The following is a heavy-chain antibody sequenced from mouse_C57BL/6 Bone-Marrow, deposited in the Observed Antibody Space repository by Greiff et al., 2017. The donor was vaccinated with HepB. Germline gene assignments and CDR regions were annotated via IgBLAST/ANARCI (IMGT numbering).Heavy chain of an antibody. V-gene: IGHV5-6*02. Sequence: EVKLVESGGDLVKPGGSLKLSCAASGFTFSSYGMSWVRQTPDKRLEWVATISSGGSYTYYPDSVKGRFTISRDNAKNTLYLQMSSLKSEDTAMYYCARHHITTVVALYYYAMDYWGQGTSVTVSS. CDR1: GFTFSSYG. D-gene: IGHD1-1*01. J-gene: IGHJ4*01. CDR2: ISSGGSYT. CDR3: ARHHITTVVALYYYAMDY.